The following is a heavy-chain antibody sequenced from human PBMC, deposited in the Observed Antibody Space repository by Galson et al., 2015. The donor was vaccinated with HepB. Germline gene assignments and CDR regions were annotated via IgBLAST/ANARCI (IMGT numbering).Heavy chain of an antibody. J-gene: IGHJ4*02. D-gene: IGHD3-22*01. Sequence: SLRLSCAGSGFTFSNYGMSWVRQAPGKGLEWVSTISGTGGNIYYADSVKGRFTISRDNSKNTLYLQMNSLRAEDTAVYYCAKAQSTNYYESLWGQGTLVTVSS. CDR1: GFTFSNYG. V-gene: IGHV3-23*01. CDR2: ISGTGGNI. CDR3: AKAQSTNYYESL.